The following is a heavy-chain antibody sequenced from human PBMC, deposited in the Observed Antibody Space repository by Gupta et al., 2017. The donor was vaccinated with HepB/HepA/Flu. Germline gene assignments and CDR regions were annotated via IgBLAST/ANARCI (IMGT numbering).Heavy chain of an antibody. CDR2: IYYSGST. CDR1: GGSISSSSYY. CDR3: ARQWGLGYCSSTSCYGEDYFDY. D-gene: IGHD2-2*01. Sequence: QLQLQESGPGLVKPSETLSLTCTVSGGSISSSSYYWGWIRQPPGKGLEWIGSIYYSGSTYYNPSLKSRVTISVDTSKNQFSLKLSSVTAADTAVYYCARQWGLGYCSSTSCYGEDYFDYWGQGTLVTVSS. J-gene: IGHJ4*02. V-gene: IGHV4-39*01.